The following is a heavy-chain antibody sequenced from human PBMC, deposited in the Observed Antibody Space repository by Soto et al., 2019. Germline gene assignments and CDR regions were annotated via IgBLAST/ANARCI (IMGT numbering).Heavy chain of an antibody. V-gene: IGHV3-23*01. CDR2: ISGSGGRS. CDR1: GFTFSNYA. CDR3: AKAYFVWSSEQPYYFDY. J-gene: IGHJ4*01. Sequence: EVQLLDSGGGLVQPGGSLRLSCAASGFTFSNYAMTWVRQGPGKGLEWVSGISGSGGRSYYADSVKGRFTISRDNSKSTWYLQMNSVRGEDTAVYYCAKAYFVWSSEQPYYFDYWGHGTLVTVSS. D-gene: IGHD3-16*01.